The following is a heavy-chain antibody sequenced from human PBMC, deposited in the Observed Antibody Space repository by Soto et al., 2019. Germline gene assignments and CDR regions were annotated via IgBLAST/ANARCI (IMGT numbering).Heavy chain of an antibody. Sequence: EVQLLESGGGLVQPGGSLRLSCAASGFTFSSYAMSWVRQAPGKGLEWVSAISGSGGSTYYADSVKGRFTISRDNSKNTLYLQMNSLRAEDTAVYHCAKTPGRNSGSDYCVQGTLVTVSS. CDR2: ISGSGGST. J-gene: IGHJ4*01. V-gene: IGHV3-23*01. CDR1: GFTFSSYA. CDR3: AKTPGRNSGSDY. D-gene: IGHD1-26*01.